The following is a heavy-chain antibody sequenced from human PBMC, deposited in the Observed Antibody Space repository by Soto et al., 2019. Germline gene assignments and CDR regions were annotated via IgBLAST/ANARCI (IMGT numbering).Heavy chain of an antibody. Sequence: GCLLPSCSPSGSTFNSYAMNWVRQAPGKGLAWVSAIGTDGNTYYAHSVKGRFTISRDNSRTTLYLQMNSLRVEDTALYYCVRKYPGTRPFDYWGQGTLVTVYS. D-gene: IGHD2-2*01. V-gene: IGHV3-23*01. J-gene: IGHJ4*01. CDR2: IGTDGNT. CDR1: GSTFNSYA. CDR3: VRKYPGTRPFDY.